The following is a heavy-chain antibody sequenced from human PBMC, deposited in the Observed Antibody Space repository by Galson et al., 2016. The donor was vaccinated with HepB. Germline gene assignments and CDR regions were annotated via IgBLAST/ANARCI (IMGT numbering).Heavy chain of an antibody. CDR3: ARAGAVASISPYNWFDP. V-gene: IGHV4-39*07. CDR1: GDSISSTFYY. D-gene: IGHD6-19*01. CDR2: IFHTGST. J-gene: IGHJ5*02. Sequence: SETLSLTCTVSGDSISSTFYYWGWIRQPPGKGLEWIGSIFHTGSTNYNPSLKTRVTISVDTSRNQFSLKVNSVTAADTAVYYCARAGAVASISPYNWFDPWGQGTLVTVSS.